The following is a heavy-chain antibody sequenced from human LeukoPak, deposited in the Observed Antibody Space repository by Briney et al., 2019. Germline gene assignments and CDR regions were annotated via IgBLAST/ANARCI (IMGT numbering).Heavy chain of an antibody. CDR1: GFTFSDYY. V-gene: IGHV3-11*01. CDR2: ISSSGSTI. J-gene: IGHJ6*03. CDR3: ARAMYGGYVGPEYYYYYYMDV. Sequence: GGSLRLSCAASGFTFSDYYMSWIRQAPGKGLEWVSYISSSGSTIYYADSVKGRFTISRDNAKNSLYLQMNSLRAEDTAVYYCARAMYGGYVGPEYYYYYYMDVWGKGTTVTVSS. D-gene: IGHD5-12*01.